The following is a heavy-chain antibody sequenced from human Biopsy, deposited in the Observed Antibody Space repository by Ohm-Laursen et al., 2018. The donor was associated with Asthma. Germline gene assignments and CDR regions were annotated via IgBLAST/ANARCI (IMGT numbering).Heavy chain of an antibody. Sequence: GSLRLSCTASGFAVSRDHMFWVRQAPGKGLEWVPVIYSGGTSHTADSVRGRLTISRDYSKNTLYLQMHSLIAEDTAVYFCAKDRSGWYNWVGWFDPWGQGTLVTVSS. CDR2: IYSGGTS. V-gene: IGHV3-53*01. CDR3: AKDRSGWYNWVGWFDP. CDR1: GFAVSRDH. J-gene: IGHJ5*02. D-gene: IGHD6-19*01.